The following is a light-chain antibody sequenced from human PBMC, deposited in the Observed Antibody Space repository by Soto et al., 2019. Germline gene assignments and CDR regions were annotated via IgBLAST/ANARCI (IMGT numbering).Light chain of an antibody. CDR2: DAS. CDR1: QTVSRN. V-gene: IGKV3-11*01. Sequence: EIVMTQSPATLSVSPGARAPLSCRASQTVSRNLAWYQQKPGQAPRLLIYDASNRATDIPARFSGSGSGTDFTLTISSLEPEDFAVYYCQQRSNWPPFTFGQGTRLEIK. J-gene: IGKJ5*01. CDR3: QQRSNWPPFT.